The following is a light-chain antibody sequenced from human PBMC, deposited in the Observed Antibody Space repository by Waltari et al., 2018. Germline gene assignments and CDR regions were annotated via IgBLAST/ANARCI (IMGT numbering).Light chain of an antibody. CDR2: ADT. V-gene: IGLV3-10*01. Sequence: SYDLTQPPSVSVSPGQTARITCSGDALPKKYVYWYQQKSGQAPVMVIYADTKRLSGIPERFSGSSSGTIATLTITGAQVEDEADYYCQSIDTNNHWVFGGGTKVTVL. CDR3: QSIDTNNHWV. CDR1: ALPKKY. J-gene: IGLJ3*02.